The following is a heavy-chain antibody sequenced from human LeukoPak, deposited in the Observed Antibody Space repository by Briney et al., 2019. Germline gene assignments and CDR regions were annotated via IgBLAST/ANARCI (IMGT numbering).Heavy chain of an antibody. CDR2: IYHSGST. J-gene: IGHJ4*02. Sequence: PSETLSLTCTVSGYSISSGYYWGWIRQSPGKELEWIGSIYHSGSTYYNPSLKSRVTISVDTSKNQFSLKLSSVTAADTAVYYCARVTWLATPYFDYWGQGTLVTVSS. D-gene: IGHD6-19*01. V-gene: IGHV4-38-2*02. CDR1: GYSISSGYY. CDR3: ARVTWLATPYFDY.